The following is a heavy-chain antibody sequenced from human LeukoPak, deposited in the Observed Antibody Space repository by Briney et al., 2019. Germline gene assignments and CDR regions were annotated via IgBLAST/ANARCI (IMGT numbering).Heavy chain of an antibody. CDR1: GYTFTSYG. J-gene: IGHJ6*02. CDR2: ISAYNGNT. D-gene: IGHD5-12*01. Sequence: ASVKVSCKASGYTFTSYGISWVRQAPGQGLEWMGWISAYNGNTNHAQKLQGRVTMTTDTSTSTAYMELRSLRSDDTAVYYCARDYGYSGYSYYYYYGMDVWGQGTTVTVSS. V-gene: IGHV1-18*01. CDR3: ARDYGYSGYSYYYYYGMDV.